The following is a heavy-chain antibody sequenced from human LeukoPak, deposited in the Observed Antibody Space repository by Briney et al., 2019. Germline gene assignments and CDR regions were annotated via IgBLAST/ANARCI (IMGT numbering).Heavy chain of an antibody. Sequence: GGSLRLPCAASGFTFSTYNMNWVRQAPGKGLEWISFITSTSSTIYYADSVKGRFTISRDNAMNSLYLQMNSLRDEDTAVYYCAKSMVRGVIPDYWGQGTLVTVSS. V-gene: IGHV3-48*02. CDR2: ITSTSSTI. D-gene: IGHD3-10*01. CDR3: AKSMVRGVIPDY. CDR1: GFTFSTYN. J-gene: IGHJ4*02.